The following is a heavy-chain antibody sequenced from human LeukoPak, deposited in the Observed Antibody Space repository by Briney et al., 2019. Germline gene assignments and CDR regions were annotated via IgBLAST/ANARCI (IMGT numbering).Heavy chain of an antibody. Sequence: VGAPRLSSAPSGYTSVDYSIRGGRQAPGKGRERVSGINWNVGSTGYAESVKGRFTISRDNAKTSLYLQMNSLRAEDTALYHCARELRTEFDYWGQGTLVTVSS. D-gene: IGHD2-2*01. CDR1: GYTSVDYS. CDR2: INWNVGST. V-gene: IGHV3-20*01. CDR3: ARELRTEFDY. J-gene: IGHJ4*02.